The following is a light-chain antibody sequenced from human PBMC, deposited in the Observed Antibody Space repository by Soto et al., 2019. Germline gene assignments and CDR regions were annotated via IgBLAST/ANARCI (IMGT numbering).Light chain of an antibody. CDR1: SSNIGAGYD. CDR3: QAYDDGLSGSV. CDR2: GNY. V-gene: IGLV1-40*01. Sequence: QSVLTQPPSVSGAAGQSVTISCSGSSSNIGAGYDVHWYQQFPGGAPKSLIFGNYNRPSGVPKRFSGSRSGSSASLAIAGLQPEDEAFYYCQAYDDGLSGSVFGAGTQLPSS. J-gene: IGLJ7*01.